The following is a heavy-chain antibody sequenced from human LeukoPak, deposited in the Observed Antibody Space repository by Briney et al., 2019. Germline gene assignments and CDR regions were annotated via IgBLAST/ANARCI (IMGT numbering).Heavy chain of an antibody. CDR3: ASFPYFDWIQGASFDY. V-gene: IGHV4-39*07. Sequence: PSETLSLTCAVSGGSISSSSYYWGWIRQPPGKGLEWIGSIYYSGSTYYNPSLRSRVTISVDTSKNQFSLKLSSVTAADTAVYYCASFPYFDWIQGASFDYWGQGTLVTVSS. D-gene: IGHD3-9*01. CDR1: GGSISSSSYY. J-gene: IGHJ4*02. CDR2: IYYSGST.